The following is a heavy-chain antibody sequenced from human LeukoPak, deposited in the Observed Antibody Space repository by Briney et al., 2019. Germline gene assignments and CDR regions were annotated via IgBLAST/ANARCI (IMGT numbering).Heavy chain of an antibody. D-gene: IGHD6-13*01. Sequence: GASLRLSCAASGFTFNRYSMNWVRQAPGKGLVWVSHINPDGSSTSDADSVKGRFTISRDNAKNTLYLQMNSLRAEDTAVYYCARPRGYSSSWRDTFDIWGQGTMVTVSS. J-gene: IGHJ3*02. CDR1: GFTFNRYS. CDR3: ARPRGYSSSWRDTFDI. V-gene: IGHV3-74*01. CDR2: INPDGSST.